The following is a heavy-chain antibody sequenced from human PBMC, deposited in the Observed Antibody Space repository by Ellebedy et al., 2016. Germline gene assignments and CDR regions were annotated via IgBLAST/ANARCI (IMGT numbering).Heavy chain of an antibody. V-gene: IGHV4-30-4*01. J-gene: IGHJ3*02. Sequence: SETLSLTXTVSGGSISSGDYYCSWFRQPPGKGLEWIGYTYYSGSTYYNPSLKSRVTISVDTSKNQFSLKLSSVTAADTAVYYCARSPSPDAFDIWGQGTMVTVSS. CDR2: TYYSGST. CDR1: GGSISSGDYY. CDR3: ARSPSPDAFDI.